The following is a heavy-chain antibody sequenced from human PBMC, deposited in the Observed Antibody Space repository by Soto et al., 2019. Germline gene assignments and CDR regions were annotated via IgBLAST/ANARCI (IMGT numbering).Heavy chain of an antibody. D-gene: IGHD3-10*01. J-gene: IGHJ6*02. CDR1: GGTFSSYT. CDR2: INPNSGIT. CDR3: ARGLLVRGRIYYYDMDV. Sequence: GASVKVSCKASGGTFSSYTISWVRQAPGQGLEWMGRINPNSGITDYAQKFQGRVTITRDTSITTAYMELTSLRSEDTAVYYCARGLLVRGRIYYYDMDVWGQGTTVTVSS. V-gene: IGHV1-8*02.